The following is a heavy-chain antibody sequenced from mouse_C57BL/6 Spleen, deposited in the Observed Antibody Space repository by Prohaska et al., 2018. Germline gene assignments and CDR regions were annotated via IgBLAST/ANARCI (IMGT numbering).Heavy chain of an antibody. Sequence: HGKSLEWIGDINPNNGGTIYNQKFKGKATLTVEKSSSTAYMELCSLTSEDTAVYYCARRAFITTVVATSYYFDYWCQGTTLTVSS. J-gene: IGHJ2*01. CDR3: ARRAFITTVVATSYYFDY. D-gene: IGHD1-1*01. V-gene: IGHV1-18*01. CDR2: INPNNGGT.